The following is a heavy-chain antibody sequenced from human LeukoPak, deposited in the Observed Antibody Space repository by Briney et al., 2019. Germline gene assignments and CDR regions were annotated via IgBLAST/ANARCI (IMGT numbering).Heavy chain of an antibody. J-gene: IGHJ6*02. CDR1: GFTFSSYG. CDR2: IWYDGSNK. D-gene: IGHD2-2*01. CDR3: AREPITKYYSSTSCFGDNYYYGMDV. V-gene: IGHV3-33*01. Sequence: GGSLRLSCAASGFTFSSYGMHWVRQAPGKGLEWVAVIWYDGSNKYYADSVKGRFTISRDNSKNTLYLQMNSLRAEDTAVYYCAREPITKYYSSTSCFGDNYYYGMDVWGQGTTVTVSS.